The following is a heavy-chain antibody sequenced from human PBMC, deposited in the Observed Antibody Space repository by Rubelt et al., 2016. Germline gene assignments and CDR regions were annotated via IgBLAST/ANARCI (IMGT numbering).Heavy chain of an antibody. J-gene: IGHJ4*02. V-gene: IGHV4-39*01. D-gene: IGHD1-1*01. Sequence: GAGLVKPSETLSLTCTVSGGSISSSSDYWGWIRQPPGKGLEWLGSFYYSRSAYYNPSLKSRATISVHPSKTQFSLKLNSVTAADTAVYYCASDDPLHNSTPTDSWGQGTLVTVAS. CDR1: GGSISSSSDY. CDR2: FYYSRSA. CDR3: ASDDPLHNSTPTDS.